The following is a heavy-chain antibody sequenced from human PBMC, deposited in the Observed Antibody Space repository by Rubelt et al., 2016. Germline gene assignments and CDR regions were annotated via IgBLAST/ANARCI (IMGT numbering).Heavy chain of an antibody. CDR1: GFTFSSYA. CDR2: ISTNTRST. D-gene: IGHD3-3*01. CDR3: AKDWSGWYFDY. Sequence: EVQLLESGGGLVQPGGALRLSCAASGFTFSSYAMSWVRQAPGKGLEWVSGISTNTRSTYYADSVKGRFAISRDNSKNTLFLQMNSLRAEDTAVYYCAKDWSGWYFDYWGQGTLVTVSS. J-gene: IGHJ4*02. V-gene: IGHV3-23*01.